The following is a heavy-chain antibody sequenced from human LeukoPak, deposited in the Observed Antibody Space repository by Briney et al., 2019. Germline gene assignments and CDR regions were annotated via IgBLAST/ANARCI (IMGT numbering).Heavy chain of an antibody. CDR1: GFTFSSYS. Sequence: GGSLRLSCAASGFTFSSYSMNWVRQAPGKGLEWVSSISSSSSYIYYADSVKGRFTISRDNAKNSLYLQMNSLGAEDTAVYYCARDLSWTVAGYMDVWGKGTTVTVSS. J-gene: IGHJ6*03. CDR3: ARDLSWTVAGYMDV. CDR2: ISSSSSYI. V-gene: IGHV3-21*01. D-gene: IGHD2-15*01.